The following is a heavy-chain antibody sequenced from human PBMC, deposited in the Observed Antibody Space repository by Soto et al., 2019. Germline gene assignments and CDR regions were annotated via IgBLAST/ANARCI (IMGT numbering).Heavy chain of an antibody. V-gene: IGHV3-48*03. CDR3: ARGFGRCNY. J-gene: IGHJ4*02. Sequence: EVQLLESGGGLVQPGGSLRLSCGVSGFTFNDFEMNWVRQAPGKGPEWLAYIDGSGATKKYAGSVRGRFTMSRDNPNNSLFLQMSSLSAADTAIYYWARGFGRCNYGGQGTLVSVSS. D-gene: IGHD2-8*01. CDR1: GFTFNDFE. CDR2: IDGSGATK.